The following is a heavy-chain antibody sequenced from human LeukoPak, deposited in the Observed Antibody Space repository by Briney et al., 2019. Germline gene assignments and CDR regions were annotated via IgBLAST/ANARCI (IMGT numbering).Heavy chain of an antibody. J-gene: IGHJ4*02. D-gene: IGHD3-10*01. CDR2: ISGSGGST. Sequence: GGSLRLSCAASGFTFSSYAMSWVRQAPGKGLEWVSAISGSGGSTYYADSVKGRFTISRDNSKNTLYLQMNSLGAEDTAVYYCAKLVVRGVTSDDYWGQGTLVTVSS. CDR3: AKLVVRGVTSDDY. CDR1: GFTFSSYA. V-gene: IGHV3-23*01.